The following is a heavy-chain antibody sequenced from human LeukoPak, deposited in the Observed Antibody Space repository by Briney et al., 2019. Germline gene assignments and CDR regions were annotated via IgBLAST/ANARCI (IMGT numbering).Heavy chain of an antibody. J-gene: IGHJ6*03. CDR2: IIPIFGTA. Sequence: SVKVSCKASGYTFTSYGISWVRQAPGQGLEWMGGIIPIFGTANYAQKFQGRVTITADESTSTAYMELSSLRSEDTAVYYCALTTRSSYYYYMDVWGKGTTVTISS. CDR3: ALTTRSSYYYYMDV. D-gene: IGHD1-1*01. V-gene: IGHV1-69*13. CDR1: GYTFTSYG.